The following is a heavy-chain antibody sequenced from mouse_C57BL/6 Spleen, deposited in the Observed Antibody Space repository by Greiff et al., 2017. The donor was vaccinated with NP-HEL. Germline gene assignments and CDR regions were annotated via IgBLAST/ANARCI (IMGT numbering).Heavy chain of an antibody. J-gene: IGHJ4*01. CDR3: ARVYYGSSSYAMDY. CDR1: GYTFTSYG. V-gene: IGHV1-81*01. Sequence: QVQLQQSGAELARPGASVKLSCKASGYTFTSYGISWVKQRTGQGLEWIGEIYPRSGNTYYNEKFKGKATLTADKSSSTAYMELRSLTSEDSAVYFCARVYYGSSSYAMDYWGQGTSVTVSS. D-gene: IGHD1-1*01. CDR2: IYPRSGNT.